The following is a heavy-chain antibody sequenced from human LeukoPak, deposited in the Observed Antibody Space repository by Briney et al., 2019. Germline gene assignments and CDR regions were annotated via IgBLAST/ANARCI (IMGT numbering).Heavy chain of an antibody. D-gene: IGHD3-22*01. J-gene: IGHJ3*02. CDR1: GYTFTSYD. CDR3: ARGLNYYDSSGYYESPYAFDI. CDR2: MNPNSGNT. Sequence: GASVKVSCKASGYTFTSYDTNWVRQATGQGLEWMGWMNPNSGNTGYAQKFQGRVTITRNTSISTAYMELSSLRSEDTAVYYCARGLNYYDSSGYYESPYAFDIWGQGTMVTVSS. V-gene: IGHV1-8*03.